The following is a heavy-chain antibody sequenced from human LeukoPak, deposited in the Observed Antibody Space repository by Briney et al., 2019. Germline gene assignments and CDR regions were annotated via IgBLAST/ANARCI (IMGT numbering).Heavy chain of an antibody. CDR3: ARDRVVRGVSRNWFDP. CDR2: ISYDGSNK. Sequence: GGSLRLSCAASGFTFSSYGMHWVRQAPGKGLEWVAVISYDGSNKYYADSVKGRFTISRDNSKNTLYLQMNSLRAEDTAVYYCARDRVVRGVSRNWFDPWGQGTLVTVSS. J-gene: IGHJ5*02. CDR1: GFTFSSYG. V-gene: IGHV3-30*03. D-gene: IGHD3-10*01.